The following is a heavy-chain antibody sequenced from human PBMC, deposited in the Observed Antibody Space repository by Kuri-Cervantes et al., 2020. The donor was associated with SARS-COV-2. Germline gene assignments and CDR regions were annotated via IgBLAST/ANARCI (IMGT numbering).Heavy chain of an antibody. V-gene: IGHV1-2*02. D-gene: IGHD2-8*01. CDR3: ARDFVVLMVYAQDYYGMDV. Sequence: APVKVSCKTSGYTFTGYYMHWVRQAPGQGLEWMGWMNPNSGNTGYAQKFQGRVTMTTDTSTSTAYMELRSLRSDDTAVYYCARDFVVLMVYAQDYYGMDVWGQGTTVT. J-gene: IGHJ6*01. CDR1: GYTFTGYY. CDR2: MNPNSGNT.